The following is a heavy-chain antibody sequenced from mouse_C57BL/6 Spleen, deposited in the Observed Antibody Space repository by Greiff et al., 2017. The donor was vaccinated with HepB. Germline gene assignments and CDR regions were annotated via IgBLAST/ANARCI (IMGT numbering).Heavy chain of an antibody. D-gene: IGHD1-1*01. CDR2: INYDGSST. Sequence: EVKLMESEGGLVQPGSSMKLSCTASGFTFSDYYMAWVRQVPEKGLEWVANINYDGSSTYYLDSLKSRFIISRDNAKNILYLQMSSLKSEDTATYYCARALITTSMDYWGQGTSVTVSS. J-gene: IGHJ4*01. V-gene: IGHV5-16*01. CDR1: GFTFSDYY. CDR3: ARALITTSMDY.